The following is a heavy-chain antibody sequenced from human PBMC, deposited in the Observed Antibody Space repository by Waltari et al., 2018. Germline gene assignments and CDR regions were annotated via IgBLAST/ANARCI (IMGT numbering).Heavy chain of an antibody. D-gene: IGHD4-17*01. CDR2: IYYSGST. CDR3: ARRYGDYPASFDY. J-gene: IGHJ4*02. Sequence: QLQLQESGPGMVKPSETLSLTCTVSGGAISSSIYYWCWIRQHPGKGMEWIGSIYYSGSTYYNPSLKSRVTISVDTSKNQFSLKLSSVTAADTAVYYWARRYGDYPASFDYWGQGTLVTVSS. V-gene: IGHV4-39*01. CDR1: GGAISSSIYY.